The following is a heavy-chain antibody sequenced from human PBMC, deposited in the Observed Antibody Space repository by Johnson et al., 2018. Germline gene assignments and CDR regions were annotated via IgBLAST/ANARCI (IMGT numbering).Heavy chain of an antibody. V-gene: IGHV3-9*01. Sequence: VQLQESGGGLVQPGRSLRLSCSASGFTFDDYAMHWVRQVPGEGLEWVSGINWNSDRIAYADSVKGRFTISRDNAKNSLYLRMNSLRVEVTALSYCARATYYYDTSGFGAFDVWGQGTVVTVSS. CDR3: ARATYYYDTSGFGAFDV. J-gene: IGHJ3*01. D-gene: IGHD3-22*01. CDR1: GFTFDDYA. CDR2: INWNSDRI.